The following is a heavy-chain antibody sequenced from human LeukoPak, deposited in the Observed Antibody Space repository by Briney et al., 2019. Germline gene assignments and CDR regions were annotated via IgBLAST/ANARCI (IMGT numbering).Heavy chain of an antibody. D-gene: IGHD4-23*01. CDR2: ISGSGGST. CDR3: AKTRWAHRWFDP. V-gene: IGHV3-23*01. CDR1: GFTFSSYA. J-gene: IGHJ5*02. Sequence: GGSLRLSCAASGFTFSSYAMSWVRQAPGKGLEWVSAISGSGGSTYYADSVKGRFTVSRDNSKNTLYLQMNSLRAEDTAVYYCAKTRWAHRWFDPWGQGTLVTVSS.